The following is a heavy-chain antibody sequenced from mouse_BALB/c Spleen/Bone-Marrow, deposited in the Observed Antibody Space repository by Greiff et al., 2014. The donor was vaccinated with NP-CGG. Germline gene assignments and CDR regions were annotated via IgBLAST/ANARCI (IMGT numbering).Heavy chain of an antibody. CDR1: GDSITSGY. V-gene: IGHV3-8*02. J-gene: IGHJ4*01. CDR3: ARGGGSSYNYAMDY. CDR2: ISYSGST. Sequence: SLVKPSQTLSLTCSVTGDSITSGYWNWIRKFPGNKLEYMGYISYSGSTYYNPSLKSRVSITRDTSKNQYYLQLXXXXXXXTATYYCARGGGSSYNYAMDYWGQGTSVTVSS. D-gene: IGHD1-1*01.